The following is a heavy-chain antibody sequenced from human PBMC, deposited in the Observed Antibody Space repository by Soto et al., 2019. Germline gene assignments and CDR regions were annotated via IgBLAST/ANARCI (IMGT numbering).Heavy chain of an antibody. Sequence: QVQLQQWGAGLLKPSETLSLTCAVYGGSFSGYYWNWIRQPPGKGREWIGEINHSGSTNYNPSIKSRVTISVDTSKNQFSLKLSSVTAADTAVYYCARGWGSGVVDYWGQGTLVTVSS. CDR3: ARGWGSGVVDY. D-gene: IGHD6-19*01. CDR1: GGSFSGYY. CDR2: INHSGST. V-gene: IGHV4-34*01. J-gene: IGHJ4*02.